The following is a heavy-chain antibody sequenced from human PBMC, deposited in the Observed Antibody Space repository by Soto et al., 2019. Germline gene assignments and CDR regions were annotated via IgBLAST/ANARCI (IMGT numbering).Heavy chain of an antibody. CDR1: GGSISSGDYY. V-gene: IGHV4-30-4*01. CDR2: IYYSGST. D-gene: IGHD1-1*01. Sequence: PSETLSLTCTVSGGSISSGDYYWSWIRQPPGKGLEWIGYIYYSGSTYYNPSLKSRVTISVDTSKNQFSLKLSSVTAADTAVYYCARVNWNGSGRSYYYGMDVWAQGTTVTVSS. J-gene: IGHJ6*02. CDR3: ARVNWNGSGRSYYYGMDV.